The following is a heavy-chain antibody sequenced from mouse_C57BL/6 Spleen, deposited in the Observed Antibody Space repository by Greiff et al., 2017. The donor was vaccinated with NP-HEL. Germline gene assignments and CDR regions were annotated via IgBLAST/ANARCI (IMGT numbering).Heavy chain of an antibody. V-gene: IGHV1-82*01. J-gene: IGHJ2*01. CDR2: IYPGDGDT. CDR3: ARWHDRDYFDY. Sequence: VQLQQSGPELVKPGASVKISCKASGYAFSSSWMNWVKQRPGKGLEWIGRIYPGDGDTNYNGKFKGKATLTADKSSSTAYMQLSSLTSEDSAVYFCARWHDRDYFDYWGQGTTRTVSS. CDR1: GYAFSSSW. D-gene: IGHD2-12*01.